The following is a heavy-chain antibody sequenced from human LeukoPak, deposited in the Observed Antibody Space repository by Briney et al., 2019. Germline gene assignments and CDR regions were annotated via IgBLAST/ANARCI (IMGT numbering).Heavy chain of an antibody. CDR1: GYSFTSYW. D-gene: IGHD6-13*01. CDR2: IYPGDSDT. V-gene: IGHV5-51*01. Sequence: GASLKISSKGSGYSFTSYWIGWVRQLPGKRLERMGIIYPGDSDTRSSPSSQGQVTISADKSISTAYLQWSSLKASATAMYYCARLPATVGYSSSWYGDLDYWGQGTLVTVSS. CDR3: ARLPATVGYSSSWYGDLDY. J-gene: IGHJ4*02.